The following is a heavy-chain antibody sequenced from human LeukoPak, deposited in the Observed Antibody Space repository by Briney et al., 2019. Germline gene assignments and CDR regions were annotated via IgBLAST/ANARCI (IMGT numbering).Heavy chain of an antibody. CDR3: ARGTKGRSFDWLLEGRKKNYFDY. J-gene: IGHJ4*02. D-gene: IGHD3-9*01. Sequence: ASVKVSCKASGYTFTSYGISWVRQAPGQGLEWMGWISAYNGNTNYAQKLQGRVTMTTDTSTSTAYMELRSLRSEDTALYYCARGTKGRSFDWLLEGRKKNYFDYWGQGTLVTVSS. CDR2: ISAYNGNT. V-gene: IGHV1-18*01. CDR1: GYTFTSYG.